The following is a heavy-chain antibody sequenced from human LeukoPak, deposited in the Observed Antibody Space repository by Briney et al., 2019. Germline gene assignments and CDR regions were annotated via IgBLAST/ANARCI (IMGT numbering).Heavy chain of an antibody. CDR3: ASSYYGSGSRYNDY. CDR2: IYTTGST. V-gene: IGHV4-4*07. Sequence: PSETLSLTCTVSRGSFSSYYWSWIRQPAGKGLEGIGRIYTTGSTNYNPSLKRRLTMSVDTSKSQFSLRLTSVTAADTAVYYCASSYYGSGSRYNDYWGQGTLVTVSS. J-gene: IGHJ4*02. D-gene: IGHD3-10*01. CDR1: RGSFSSYY.